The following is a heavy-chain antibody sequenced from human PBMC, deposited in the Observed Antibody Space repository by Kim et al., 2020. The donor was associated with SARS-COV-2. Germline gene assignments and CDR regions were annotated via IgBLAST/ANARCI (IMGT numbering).Heavy chain of an antibody. CDR3: ARTYIRNAFDI. Sequence: RYRPSLKSRLTITKDTSKNQVVLTMTNMDPVDKATYFCARTYIRNAFDIWGRGTMVTVSS. V-gene: IGHV2-5*01. D-gene: IGHD2-15*01. J-gene: IGHJ3*02.